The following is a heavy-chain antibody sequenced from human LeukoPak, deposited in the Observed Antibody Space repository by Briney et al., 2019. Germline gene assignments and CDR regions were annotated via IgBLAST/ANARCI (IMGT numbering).Heavy chain of an antibody. Sequence: GGALRLSCAASGFTFSSYPMNWVRQAPGKGLDDVASITRRGGYLFYAVSGRRRFSLSRDNGENSLYLHMTSLRAEDTAVYYCAKDPPGSRIIMTAFDYWGQGTLVTVSS. CDR3: AKDPPGSRIIMTAFDY. D-gene: IGHD3-16*01. V-gene: IGHV3-21*04. CDR1: GFTFSSYP. CDR2: ITRRGGYL. J-gene: IGHJ4*02.